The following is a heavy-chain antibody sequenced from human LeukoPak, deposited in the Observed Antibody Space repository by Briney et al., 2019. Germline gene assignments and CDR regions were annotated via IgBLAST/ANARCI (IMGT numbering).Heavy chain of an antibody. V-gene: IGHV3-30-3*01. J-gene: IGHJ4*02. Sequence: GGSLRLSCAASGFTFSSYAMHWVRQAPGKGLEWVAVISYDGSNKYYADSVKGRFTISRDNSKNTLYLQMNSLRAEDTAVYYCAAAAAGFHFDYRGQGTLVTVSS. D-gene: IGHD6-13*01. CDR1: GFTFSSYA. CDR3: AAAAAGFHFDY. CDR2: ISYDGSNK.